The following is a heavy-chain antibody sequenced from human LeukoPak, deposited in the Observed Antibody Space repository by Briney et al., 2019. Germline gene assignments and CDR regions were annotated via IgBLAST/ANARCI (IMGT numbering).Heavy chain of an antibody. J-gene: IGHJ3*02. V-gene: IGHV3-64*01. D-gene: IGHD3-10*01. CDR1: GFTFSSYA. CDR3: ARWSVREDALDI. CDR2: MSSNGGST. Sequence: GGSLRLSCAASGFTFSSYAVQWVRQAPGKGLEYVSGMSSNGGSTYYANSVEGRFTISRDNSKNTLYLQMGSLRAEDMAVYYCARWSVREDALDIWGQGTMVTVSS.